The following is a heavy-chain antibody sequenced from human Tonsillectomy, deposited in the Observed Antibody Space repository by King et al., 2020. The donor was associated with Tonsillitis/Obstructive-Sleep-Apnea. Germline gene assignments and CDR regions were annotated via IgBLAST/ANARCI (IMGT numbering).Heavy chain of an antibody. D-gene: IGHD3-9*01. Sequence: VQLQESGTGLVKPSETLSLTCTVSGGSISNYYWSWMRQPPGKGLEGIGYMYYSGSTNYNPSLKSRVTILVDTSKNQFSLKLSSVTAADKAVYYSVRAYYNILTGYVDDAFDIWGQGTMVTVSS. CDR1: GGSISNYY. CDR2: MYYSGST. V-gene: IGHV4-59*08. CDR3: VRAYYNILTGYVDDAFDI. J-gene: IGHJ3*02.